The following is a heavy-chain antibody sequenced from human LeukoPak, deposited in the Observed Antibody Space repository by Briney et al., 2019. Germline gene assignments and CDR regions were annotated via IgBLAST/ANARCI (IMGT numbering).Heavy chain of an antibody. CDR2: IKQDGSEK. D-gene: IGHD3-3*01. CDR1: GFPFSRYW. Sequence: AGGSLRLSCAASGFPFSRYWLSWVRQAPGKGLEWVANIKQDGSEKYYVDSVKGRFTISRDNAKNSLYLQMNSLRAEDTAVYYCARDLWSGYYTLFDYWGQGTLVTVSS. J-gene: IGHJ4*02. V-gene: IGHV3-7*01. CDR3: ARDLWSGYYTLFDY.